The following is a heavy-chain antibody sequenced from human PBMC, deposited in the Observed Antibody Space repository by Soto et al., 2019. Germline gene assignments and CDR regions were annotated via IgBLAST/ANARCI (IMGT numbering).Heavy chain of an antibody. Sequence: GESLRLSXAASGLNFINYEMNWVRQAPGKGLEWVSYISGSGSTIYYADSVKGRFTISRDNAKKSLYLQMNSLRAEDTAVYYCARVSTWWFDPWGQGTLVTVSS. J-gene: IGHJ5*02. CDR3: ARVSTWWFDP. CDR2: ISGSGSTI. V-gene: IGHV3-48*03. CDR1: GLNFINYE.